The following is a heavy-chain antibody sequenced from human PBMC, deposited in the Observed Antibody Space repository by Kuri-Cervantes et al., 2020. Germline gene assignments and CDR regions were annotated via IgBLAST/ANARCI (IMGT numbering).Heavy chain of an antibody. J-gene: IGHJ4*02. CDR1: GYSISSGSY. V-gene: IGHV4-61*01. CDR2: IYYSGST. CDR3: ARAPWLGATMPPDH. Sequence: SETLSLTCTVSGYSISSGSYWGWIRQSPGKGLEWIGYIYYSGSTNYNPSLKSRVTISVDTSKNPSSLKLSSVTAEDTAVYYCARAPWLGATMPPDHWGQGTLVTVSS. D-gene: IGHD2-2*01.